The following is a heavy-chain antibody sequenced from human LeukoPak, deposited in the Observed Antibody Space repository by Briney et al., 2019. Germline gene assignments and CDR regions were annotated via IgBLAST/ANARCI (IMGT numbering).Heavy chain of an antibody. CDR2: IIPILGIA. J-gene: IGHJ4*02. Sequence: SVKVSCKASGGTFSSYTISWVRQAPGQGLEWMGRIIPILGIANYAQKFRGRVTITADKSTSTAYMELSSLRSEDTAVYYCAADQTRYSSGWYSVYWGQGTLVTVSS. CDR1: GGTFSSYT. CDR3: AADQTRYSSGWYSVY. V-gene: IGHV1-69*02. D-gene: IGHD6-19*01.